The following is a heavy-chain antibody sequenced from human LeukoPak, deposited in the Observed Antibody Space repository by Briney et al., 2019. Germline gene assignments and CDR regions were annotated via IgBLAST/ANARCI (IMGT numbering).Heavy chain of an antibody. CDR3: ARDHYSSGWPFDY. CDR1: GGTFSSYA. CDR2: INPNSGGT. J-gene: IGHJ4*02. V-gene: IGHV1-2*02. D-gene: IGHD6-19*01. Sequence: ASVKVSCKASGGTFSSYAVTWVRQAPGHGLEWMGWINPNSGGTDYAQKFQGRVTMTRDTSISTVYMDLSRLRSDDTAKYYCARDHYSSGWPFDYWGQGTLLTVSS.